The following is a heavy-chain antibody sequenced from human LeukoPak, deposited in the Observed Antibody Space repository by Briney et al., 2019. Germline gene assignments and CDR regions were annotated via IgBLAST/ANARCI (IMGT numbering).Heavy chain of an antibody. J-gene: IGHJ4*02. CDR1: GYSISSGYY. V-gene: IGHV4-38-2*02. CDR3: ARDVSYYYDSSGYYYVRYFDY. D-gene: IGHD3-22*01. Sequence: SETLSLTCTVSGYSISSGYYWGWIRQPPGKGLEWIGSIYHSGSTYYNPSLKSRVTISVDTSKNQFSLKLSSVTAADTAVYYCARDVSYYYDSSGYYYVRYFDYWGQGTLVTVSS. CDR2: IYHSGST.